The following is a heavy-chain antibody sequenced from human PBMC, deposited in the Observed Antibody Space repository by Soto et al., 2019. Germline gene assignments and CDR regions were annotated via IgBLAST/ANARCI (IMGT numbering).Heavy chain of an antibody. CDR2: IYYSGST. D-gene: IGHD2-2*01. Sequence: QVQLQESGPGLVKPSQTLSLTCTVSGGSISSGGYYWSWIRQHPGKGLEWIGYIYYSGSTYYNPSLKSRVTISVDRSKNQFSLKLSSVTAADTAVYYCARAIVVVPAAPNWFDPWGQGTLVTVSS. V-gene: IGHV4-31*03. CDR1: GGSISSGGYY. CDR3: ARAIVVVPAAPNWFDP. J-gene: IGHJ5*02.